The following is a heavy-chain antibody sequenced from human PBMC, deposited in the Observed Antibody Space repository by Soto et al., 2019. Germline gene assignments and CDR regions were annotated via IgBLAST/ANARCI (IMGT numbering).Heavy chain of an antibody. CDR1: GDSVSSNNAA. D-gene: IGHD3-22*01. V-gene: IGHV6-1*01. Sequence: SQTLSLTCAISGDSVSSNNAAWNWIRQSPSRGLEWLGRTYYRSKWYSDYSLSVKSRITINPDTSKDQFSLQLNSVTPEDTALYYCARRLYYDSSGFEGGGMDVWGQGTTVTVSS. J-gene: IGHJ6*02. CDR3: ARRLYYDSSGFEGGGMDV. CDR2: TYYRSKWYS.